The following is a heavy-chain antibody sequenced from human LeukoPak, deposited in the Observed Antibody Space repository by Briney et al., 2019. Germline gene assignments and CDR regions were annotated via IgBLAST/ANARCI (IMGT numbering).Heavy chain of an antibody. Sequence: GRSLRLSCAASGFTFDDYAMHWVRQAPGKGLEWVSGISWNSGSIGYADSVKGRFTISRDNAKNSLYLQMNSLRAEDIALYYCAKDLSPHYYDSSGYYPGAFDIWGQGTMVTVSS. CDR3: AKDLSPHYYDSSGYYPGAFDI. V-gene: IGHV3-9*03. D-gene: IGHD3-22*01. J-gene: IGHJ3*02. CDR2: ISWNSGSI. CDR1: GFTFDDYA.